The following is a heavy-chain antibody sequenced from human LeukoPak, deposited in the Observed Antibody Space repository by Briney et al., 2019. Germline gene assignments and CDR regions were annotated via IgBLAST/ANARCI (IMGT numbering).Heavy chain of an antibody. D-gene: IGHD1-26*01. V-gene: IGHV3-48*04. J-gene: IGHJ3*02. Sequence: SGGSLRLSCAASGFTFSSYSMNWVRQAPGKGLEWVSYISSSSSTIYYADSVKGRFTISRDNAKNSLYLQMNSLRAEDTAVYYCARDPDPIVGPFFDAFDIWGQGTMVTVSS. CDR2: ISSSSSTI. CDR3: ARDPDPIVGPFFDAFDI. CDR1: GFTFSSYS.